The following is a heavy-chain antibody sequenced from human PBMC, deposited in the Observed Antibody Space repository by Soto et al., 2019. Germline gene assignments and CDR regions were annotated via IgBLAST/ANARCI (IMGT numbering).Heavy chain of an antibody. CDR1: GYTFTNYA. CDR3: ARDSADYSSGSPFDY. Sequence: QVQLVQSGAEVKKPGASVKVSCKASGYTFTNYAMHWVRQAPGQRPEWMGWINAGNGNTRYSQRFQGRVTITRDTSANTAYMELSSLRSEDTAVFYCARDSADYSSGSPFDYWGQGTLVTVSS. J-gene: IGHJ4*02. V-gene: IGHV1-3*01. CDR2: INAGNGNT. D-gene: IGHD3-10*01.